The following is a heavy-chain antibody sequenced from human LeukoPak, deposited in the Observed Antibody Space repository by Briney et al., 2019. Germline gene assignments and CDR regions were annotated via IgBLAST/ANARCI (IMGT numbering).Heavy chain of an antibody. CDR1: GFTFSSYA. J-gene: IGHJ4*02. D-gene: IGHD3-22*01. V-gene: IGHV3-23*01. CDR2: ISGSGDNT. Sequence: GGSLGLSCAASGFTFSSYAMSWVRQAPGKGLEWVSGISGSGDNTYYADSVMGRFTISRDNSKNTLYVQVNSLGTEDTAAYYCAKGSYYDSSGSFYFDYWGQGTLVTVSS. CDR3: AKGSYYDSSGSFYFDY.